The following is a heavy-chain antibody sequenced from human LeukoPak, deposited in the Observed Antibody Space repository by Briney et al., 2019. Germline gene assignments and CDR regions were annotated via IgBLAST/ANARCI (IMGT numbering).Heavy chain of an antibody. V-gene: IGHV3-48*03. Sequence: GGSLRLSCAASGFTFSSYEMNWVRQTPGKGLDWVSYISSSGSTIYYADSVKGRFTISRDNAKNSLYLQMNSLRAEDTAVYYCAELGITMIGGVWGKGTTVTISS. D-gene: IGHD3-10*02. CDR2: ISSSGSTI. CDR3: AELGITMIGGV. CDR1: GFTFSSYE. J-gene: IGHJ6*04.